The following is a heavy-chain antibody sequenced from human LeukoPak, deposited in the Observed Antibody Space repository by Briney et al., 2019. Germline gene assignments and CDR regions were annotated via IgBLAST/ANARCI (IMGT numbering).Heavy chain of an antibody. J-gene: IGHJ4*02. CDR2: ISYDGSNK. CDR3: ARGGKLRYFDWSIDY. D-gene: IGHD3-9*01. V-gene: IGHV3-30-3*01. Sequence: GGSLRLSCAASGFTFSSYAMHWVRQAPGKGLEWVAVISYDGSNKYYADSVKGRFTISRDNSKNTLYLQMNNLRAEDTAVYYCARGGKLRYFDWSIDYWGQGTLVTVSS. CDR1: GFTFSSYA.